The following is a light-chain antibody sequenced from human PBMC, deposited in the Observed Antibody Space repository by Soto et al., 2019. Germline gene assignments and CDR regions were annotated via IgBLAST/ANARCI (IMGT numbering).Light chain of an antibody. CDR1: QSVINNY. CDR2: AAS. J-gene: IGKJ1*01. Sequence: EIVLTQSPATLSLSPGERATLSCRASQSVINNYLAWYQQKPGQAPRVLIYAASSRATGIPDRFSGSGSGTDFTLTISRLEPEDLAVYYCQQYGSIPWTFGQGTKVDI. V-gene: IGKV3-20*01. CDR3: QQYGSIPWT.